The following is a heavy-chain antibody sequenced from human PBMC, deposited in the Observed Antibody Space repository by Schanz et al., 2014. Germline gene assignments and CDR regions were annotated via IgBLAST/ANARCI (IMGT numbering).Heavy chain of an antibody. CDR1: GITFSSHS. Sequence: EVHLVESGGGLVQPGGSLRLSCAASGITFSSHSFNWVRQAPGKGLEWISYITYNGGTIYYADSVKGRFTISRDNAKRSLFLQMNSLRVEDTAVYYCAKGRFGELSAFDIWGQGTMVTVSS. D-gene: IGHD3-10*01. CDR3: AKGRFGELSAFDI. V-gene: IGHV3-48*04. CDR2: ITYNGGTI. J-gene: IGHJ3*02.